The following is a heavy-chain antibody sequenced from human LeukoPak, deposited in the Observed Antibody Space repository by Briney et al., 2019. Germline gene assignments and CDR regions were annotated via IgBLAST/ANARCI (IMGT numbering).Heavy chain of an antibody. Sequence: PGGSLRLSCDVSGFTFSNYAMNWVRQAPGKGLQWVSSISASDGSAVYGDSVKGRFTISSVHAKNPLYLQMNSLQAHATAIYYCAKEQRTGECEYGWGPFAIWGQRTIVTASS. CDR3: AKEQRTGECEYGWGPFAI. V-gene: IGHV3-23*01. J-gene: IGHJ3*02. CDR2: ISASDGSA. D-gene: IGHD3-10*01. CDR1: GFTFSNYA.